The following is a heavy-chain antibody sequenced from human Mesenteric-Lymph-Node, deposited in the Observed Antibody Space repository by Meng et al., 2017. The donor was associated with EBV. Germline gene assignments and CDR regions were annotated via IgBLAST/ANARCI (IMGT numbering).Heavy chain of an antibody. CDR1: GGSFSGYY. J-gene: IGHJ4*02. V-gene: IGHV4-34*01. CDR2: INHSGST. D-gene: IGHD3-10*01. CDR3: ARGYGSGHL. Sequence: QVQLQQWGAGLLKPSETLSLTCSVYGGSFSGYYWSWIRQPPGKGLEWIGEINHSGSTNYNPSLKSRVTISVDTSKNQFSLKLSSVTAADTAAYYCARGYGSGHLWGQGTLVTVFS.